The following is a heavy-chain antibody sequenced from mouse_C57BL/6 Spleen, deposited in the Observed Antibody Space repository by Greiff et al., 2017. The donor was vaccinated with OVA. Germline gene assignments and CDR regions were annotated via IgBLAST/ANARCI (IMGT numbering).Heavy chain of an antibody. CDR3: ARDGGWLDY. CDR2: ISDGGSYT. Sequence: DVKLVESGGGLVKPGGSLKLSCAASGFTFSSYAMSWVRQTPEKRLEWVATISDGGSYTYYPDNVKGRFTISRDNDKNNLYLQMSHLKSEDTAMYYCARDGGWLDYWGQGTTLTVSS. J-gene: IGHJ2*01. D-gene: IGHD3-3*01. V-gene: IGHV5-4*01. CDR1: GFTFSSYA.